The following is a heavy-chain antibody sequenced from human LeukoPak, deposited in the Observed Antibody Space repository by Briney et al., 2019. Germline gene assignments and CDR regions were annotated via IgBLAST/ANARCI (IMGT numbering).Heavy chain of an antibody. CDR3: ARDDGWYFDL. CDR2: IYYSGST. V-gene: IGHV4-59*01. CDR1: GGSISSYY. J-gene: IGHJ2*01. Sequence: SETLSLTSTVSGGSISSYYWSWLRPPPGKGLEWIGYIYYSGSTNYNPSLKSRVTISVDTSKNQFSLKLSSVTAADTAVYYCARDDGWYFDLWGRGTLVTVSS.